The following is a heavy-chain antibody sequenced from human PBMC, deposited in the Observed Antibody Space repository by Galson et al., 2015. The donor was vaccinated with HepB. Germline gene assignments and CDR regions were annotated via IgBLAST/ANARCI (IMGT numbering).Heavy chain of an antibody. CDR1: GYSFSTNW. V-gene: IGHV5-51*01. J-gene: IGHJ4*02. Sequence: QSGAEVKKPGESLKISCKGSGYSFSTNWIGWVRQMPGKGLEWMGTVYPGDSDTRYSPSFQGQVTISADKSITTAYLQWSSLKASDNAVYYCARCLFFSSGRYFDYWGQGTLVTVSS. CDR3: ARCLFFSSGRYFDY. D-gene: IGHD6-19*01. CDR2: VYPGDSDT.